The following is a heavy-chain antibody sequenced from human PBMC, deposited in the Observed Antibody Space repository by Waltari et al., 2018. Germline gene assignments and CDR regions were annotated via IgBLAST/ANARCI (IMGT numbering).Heavy chain of an antibody. D-gene: IGHD6-6*01. CDR1: GFTFSSYS. Sequence: EVQLVESGGGLVTPGGSLRLSCAASGFTFSSYSMNWVRQAPGKGWGWVSFIRSSRSYIYYADSVKGRFTTSRYNAKNSLYLQMNSLRAEDTAVYYCARGDSSSPLVDYWGQGTLVTVSS. CDR2: IRSSRSYI. J-gene: IGHJ4*02. CDR3: ARGDSSSPLVDY. V-gene: IGHV3-21*01.